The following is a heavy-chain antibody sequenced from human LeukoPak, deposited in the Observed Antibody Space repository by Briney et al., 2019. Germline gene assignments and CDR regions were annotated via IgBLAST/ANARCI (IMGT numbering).Heavy chain of an antibody. V-gene: IGHV4-4*07. D-gene: IGHD2-8*01. Sequence: SETLSLTCTVSGGSISSYYWSWIRQPARKGLEWIGRIYTSGSTNYNPSLKSRVTISVDKYKNQFSLKLSSVTAADTAVYYCARVLVERGYYFDYWGQGTLVTVSS. CDR3: ARVLVERGYYFDY. CDR2: IYTSGST. J-gene: IGHJ4*02. CDR1: GGSISSYY.